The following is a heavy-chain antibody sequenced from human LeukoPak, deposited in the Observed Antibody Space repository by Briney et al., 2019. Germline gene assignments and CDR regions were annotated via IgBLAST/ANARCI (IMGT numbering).Heavy chain of an antibody. CDR2: MNPNSGNT. V-gene: IGHV1-8*03. CDR1: GYTFTSYD. Sequence: ASVNVSCKASGYTFTSYDINWVRQATGQGLEWMGWMNPNSGNTGYAQKFQGRVTITRNTSISTAYMELSSLRSEDTAVYYCAREGRGYSGYDPGAHYYYYYMDVWGKGTTVTVSS. CDR3: AREGRGYSGYDPGAHYYYYYMDV. D-gene: IGHD5-12*01. J-gene: IGHJ6*03.